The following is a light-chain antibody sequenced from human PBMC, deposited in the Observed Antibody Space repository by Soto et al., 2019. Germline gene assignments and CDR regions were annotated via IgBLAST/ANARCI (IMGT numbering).Light chain of an antibody. J-gene: IGLJ2*01. CDR3: AAWDDSLSGYVV. CDR1: SSNIGSNF. Sequence: QSVLTQPPSASGTPGQRVTISCSGSSSNIGSNFVYWYQQLPGTAPKLLIYRNYQRPSGVPDRFSGSKSGTSASLAISGLRSEDEADYYCAAWDDSLSGYVVFGGGTKVTVL. V-gene: IGLV1-47*01. CDR2: RNY.